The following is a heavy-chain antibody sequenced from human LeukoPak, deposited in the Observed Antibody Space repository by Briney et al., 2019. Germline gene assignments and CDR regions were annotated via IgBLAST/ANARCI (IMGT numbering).Heavy chain of an antibody. Sequence: ASVKVSCKASGYTFTSYYMHWVRQATGQGLEWMGWMNPNSGNTGYAQKFQGRVTMTRDTSISTSYMELSSLRSDDTAVYYCARGDLEWLYQDYWGQGTLVTVSS. CDR1: GYTFTSYY. CDR2: MNPNSGNT. CDR3: ARGDLEWLYQDY. D-gene: IGHD3-3*01. J-gene: IGHJ4*02. V-gene: IGHV1-2*02.